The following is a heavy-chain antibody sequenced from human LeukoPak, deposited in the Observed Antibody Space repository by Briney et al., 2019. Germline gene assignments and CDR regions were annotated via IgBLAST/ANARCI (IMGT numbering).Heavy chain of an antibody. J-gene: IGHJ3*02. CDR3: AREPLVVPAAMDAFDI. Sequence: SETLSLTCTVSGDSISSGSYYWSWIRQPAGEGLEWIGRIYTSGSTNYNPSLKSRVTISVDTSKNQFSLKLSSVTAADTAVYYCAREPLVVPAAMDAFDIWGQGTMVTVSS. D-gene: IGHD2-2*01. V-gene: IGHV4-61*02. CDR2: IYTSGST. CDR1: GDSISSGSYY.